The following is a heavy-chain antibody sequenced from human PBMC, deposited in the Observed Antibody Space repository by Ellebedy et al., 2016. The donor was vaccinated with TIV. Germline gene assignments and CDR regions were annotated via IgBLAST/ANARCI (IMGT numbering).Heavy chain of an antibody. J-gene: IGHJ4*02. Sequence: AASVKVSCKASGGTFSSYAISWVRQAPGQGLEWMGRIIPILGIANYAQKFQGRVTITADKSTSTTYMELSSLRSEDTAVYYCAGDSGAYCGGDCYNIDYWGQGTLVIVSS. V-gene: IGHV1-69*04. CDR3: AGDSGAYCGGDCYNIDY. D-gene: IGHD2-21*02. CDR1: GGTFSSYA. CDR2: IIPILGIA.